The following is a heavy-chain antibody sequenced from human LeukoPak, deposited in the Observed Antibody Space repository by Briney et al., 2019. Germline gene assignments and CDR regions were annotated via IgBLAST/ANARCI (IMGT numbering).Heavy chain of an antibody. V-gene: IGHV1-18*01. D-gene: IGHD3-10*01. J-gene: IGHJ4*02. CDR1: GYTFASYG. CDR3: ARHCYGSGNFYLGY. Sequence: GASVKVSCKASGYTFASYGISWVRQAPGQGLEWLGWISTYNGDTNYAQKLQGRVTMTTDTSTSTAYMELRSLRSDDTAVYYCARHCYGSGNFYLGYWGQGTLVTVSS. CDR2: ISTYNGDT.